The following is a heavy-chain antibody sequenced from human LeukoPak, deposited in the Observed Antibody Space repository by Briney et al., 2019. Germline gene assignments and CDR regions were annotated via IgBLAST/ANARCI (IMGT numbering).Heavy chain of an antibody. J-gene: IGHJ4*02. CDR1: GFTFSNYA. CDR3: AREGGQWLGLDY. CDR2: ISYDGSNK. D-gene: IGHD6-19*01. Sequence: PGGSLRLSCAASGFTFSNYAMHWVRQAPGKGLEWVTIISYDGSNKYYSDSVKGRFTISRDNSKNTLYLQMNSLRPDDTGVYYCAREGGQWLGLDYWGQGALVTVSS. V-gene: IGHV3-30*04.